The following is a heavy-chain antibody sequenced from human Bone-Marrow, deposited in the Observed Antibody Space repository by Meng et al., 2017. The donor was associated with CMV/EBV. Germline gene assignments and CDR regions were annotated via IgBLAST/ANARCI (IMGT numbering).Heavy chain of an antibody. J-gene: IGHJ5*02. CDR1: GGSISSSSSY. CDR2: IYYSGST. V-gene: IGHV4-39*07. CDR3: ARAQGSGWSGWFDP. D-gene: IGHD6-19*01. Sequence: SGGSISSSSSYWGWTRQPPGKGLEWIGTIYYSGSTYYNPSLNSRVTISVDTSKNQFSLKLRSVTAADTAVYYCARAQGSGWSGWFDPWGQGTLVTVSS.